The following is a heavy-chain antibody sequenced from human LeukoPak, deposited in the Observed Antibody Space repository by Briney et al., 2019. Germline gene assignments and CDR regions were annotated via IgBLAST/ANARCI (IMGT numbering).Heavy chain of an antibody. CDR2: INPSGGST. J-gene: IGHJ4*02. CDR1: GYTFTSDY. Sequence: GASAKVSCKASGYTFTSDYMHWVRQAPGQGLEWMGIINPSGGSTSYAQKFQGRVTMTRDTSTSTVYMELSSLRSEDTAVYYCARDTEIAVTGTPAPFDYWGQGTLVTVSS. CDR3: ARDTEIAVTGTPAPFDY. V-gene: IGHV1-46*01. D-gene: IGHD6-19*01.